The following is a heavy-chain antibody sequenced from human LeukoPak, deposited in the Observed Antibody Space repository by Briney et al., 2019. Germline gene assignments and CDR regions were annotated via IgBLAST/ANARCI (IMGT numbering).Heavy chain of an antibody. V-gene: IGHV4-59*01. CDR3: ARATMGYCSSTSCYSMDV. Sequence: SETLSLTCTVSGGSISSYYWSWIRQPPGKGLEWIGYIYYSGSTNYNPSLKSRVTISVDTSKNQFSLKLSSVTAADTAVYYCARATMGYCSSTSCYSMDVWGKGTTVTVSS. J-gene: IGHJ6*03. CDR2: IYYSGST. D-gene: IGHD2-2*02. CDR1: GGSISSYY.